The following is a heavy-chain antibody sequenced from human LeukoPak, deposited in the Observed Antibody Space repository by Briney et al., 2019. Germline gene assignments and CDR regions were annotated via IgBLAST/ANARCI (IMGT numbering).Heavy chain of an antibody. V-gene: IGHV1-2*02. D-gene: IGHD3-9*01. CDR1: GYTFTGYY. Sequence: GASVKVSCKASGYTFTGYYMHWVRQAPGQGLEWMGWINPKSGDANYAQKFQGRVTMTWDTSISTAYMELSRLSSDDTAVYYCAREYILTGYHGDYWGQGTLVTVSS. CDR2: INPKSGDA. CDR3: AREYILTGYHGDY. J-gene: IGHJ4*02.